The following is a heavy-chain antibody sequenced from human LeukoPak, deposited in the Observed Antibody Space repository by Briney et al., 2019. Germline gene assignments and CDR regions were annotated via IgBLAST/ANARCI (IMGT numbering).Heavy chain of an antibody. CDR1: GFTFTSSA. V-gene: IGHV1-58*01. CDR2: IVVGSGNT. D-gene: IGHD6-13*01. J-gene: IGHJ4*02. Sequence: SVKVSCKASGFTFTSSAVQWVRQARGQRLEWIGWIVVGSGNTNYAQKFQERVTITRDMSTSTAYMELSSLRSEDTAVYYCAALPRGQQLVYNFDYWGQGTLVTVSS. CDR3: AALPRGQQLVYNFDY.